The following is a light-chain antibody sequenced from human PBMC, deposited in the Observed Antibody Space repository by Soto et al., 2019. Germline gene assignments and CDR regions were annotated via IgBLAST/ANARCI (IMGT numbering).Light chain of an antibody. J-gene: IGLJ1*01. CDR3: FSFKTTNTQA. Sequence: QSALTQPASLSGSPGQSITISCTGTSSDIGAYDYVSWFQQHPGKAPKLMISEVNNRPSGVSNRFSGSKSGNTAYLTISGLQVEDEAEYFRFSFKTTNTQAFGTGTKGPAL. CDR1: SSDIGAYDY. V-gene: IGLV2-14*01. CDR2: EVN.